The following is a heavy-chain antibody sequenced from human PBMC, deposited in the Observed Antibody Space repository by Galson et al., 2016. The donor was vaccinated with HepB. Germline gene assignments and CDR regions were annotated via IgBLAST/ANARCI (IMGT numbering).Heavy chain of an antibody. V-gene: IGHV3-48*02. CDR3: GRESWFDP. CDR2: ISSSGTTK. J-gene: IGHJ5*02. Sequence: SLRLSCAASGFTFSTYTFNWVRQAPGKGLEWVAHISSSGTTKYYADSVKGRFTISRDNAKNSLYLQMNILRDEDTAVYYCGRESWFDPWGQGTLVTVSS. CDR1: GFTFSTYT.